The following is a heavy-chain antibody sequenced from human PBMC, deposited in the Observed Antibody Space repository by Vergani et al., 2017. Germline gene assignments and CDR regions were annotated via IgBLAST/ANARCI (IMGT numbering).Heavy chain of an antibody. CDR2: IHYSENT. Sequence: QVQLQESGPGLVKSSETLSLTCSVSFDSIRNLYCNWIRQPPGKGLEWIGSIHYSENTNYNPSLKTRVTISVDTSKNQFSLTLTSVTGAETAVYYCASYTHSGQRADRWGQGILVTVTS. V-gene: IGHV4-59*11. CDR3: ASYTHSGQRADR. J-gene: IGHJ5*02. D-gene: IGHD6-19*01. CDR1: FDSIRNLY.